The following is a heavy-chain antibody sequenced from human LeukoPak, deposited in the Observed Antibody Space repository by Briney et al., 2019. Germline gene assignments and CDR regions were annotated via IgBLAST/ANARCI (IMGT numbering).Heavy chain of an antibody. CDR2: IIPILGIA. CDR1: GYTFTSYD. CDR3: ARAASSGEDDAFDI. J-gene: IGHJ3*02. V-gene: IGHV1-69*04. Sequence: GASVKVSCKASGYTFTSYDINWVRQAPGQGLEWMGRIIPILGIANYAQKFQGRVTITADKSTSTAYMELSSLRSEDTAVYYCARAASSGEDDAFDIWGQGTMVTVSS. D-gene: IGHD2-15*01.